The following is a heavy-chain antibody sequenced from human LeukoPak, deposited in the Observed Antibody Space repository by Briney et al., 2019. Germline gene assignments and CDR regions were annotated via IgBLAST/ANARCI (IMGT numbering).Heavy chain of an antibody. V-gene: IGHV4-34*01. J-gene: IGHJ4*02. CDR1: GGSISGYY. Sequence: SETLSLTCTVSGGSISGYYWSWIRQPPGKGLEWIGEINHSGSTNYNPSLKSRVTISVDTSKNQFSLKLSSVTAADTAVYYCARARGAGWGQGTLVTVSS. CDR3: ARARGAG. CDR2: INHSGST.